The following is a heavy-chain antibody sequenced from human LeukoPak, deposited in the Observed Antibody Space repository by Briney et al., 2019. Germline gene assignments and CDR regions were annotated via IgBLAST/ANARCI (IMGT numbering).Heavy chain of an antibody. Sequence: PGGSLRLSCAASGFTFSSYAMHWVRQAPGKGLEWVAVISYDGSNKYYADSVKGRFTISRDNSKNTLYLQMNSLRVEDTAVYYCARDGDGDYVFSYYFDYWGQGTLVTVSS. J-gene: IGHJ4*02. CDR3: ARDGDGDYVFSYYFDY. D-gene: IGHD4-17*01. CDR2: ISYDGSNK. CDR1: GFTFSSYA. V-gene: IGHV3-30*04.